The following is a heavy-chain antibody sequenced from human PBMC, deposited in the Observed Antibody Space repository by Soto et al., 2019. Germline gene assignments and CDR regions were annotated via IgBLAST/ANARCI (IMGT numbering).Heavy chain of an antibody. CDR3: ARGDASGY. D-gene: IGHD2-2*01. Sequence: VGSVRLSCVASGFTFSSYEMNWVRQAPGKGLQWVSYIDISGSAIYYADSVKGRFAISRDNAKNSLYLQMNSLRAEDTALYYCARGDASGYWGQGTLVTVSS. CDR2: IDISGSAI. V-gene: IGHV3-48*03. J-gene: IGHJ4*02. CDR1: GFTFSSYE.